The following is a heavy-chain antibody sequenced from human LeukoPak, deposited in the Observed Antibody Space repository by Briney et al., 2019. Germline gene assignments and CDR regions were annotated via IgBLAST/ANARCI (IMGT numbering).Heavy chain of an antibody. D-gene: IGHD3-3*01. J-gene: IGHJ5*02. V-gene: IGHV4-34*01. CDR1: GGSFSGYY. Sequence: NPSETLSLTCAVYGGSFSGYYWSWIRQPPGKGLEWIGEINHSGSTNYNPSLKSRVTISVDTSKNQFSLKLSSVTAADTAVYYCARVYDFWSGYWFDPWGQGTLVTVSS. CDR2: INHSGST. CDR3: ARVYDFWSGYWFDP.